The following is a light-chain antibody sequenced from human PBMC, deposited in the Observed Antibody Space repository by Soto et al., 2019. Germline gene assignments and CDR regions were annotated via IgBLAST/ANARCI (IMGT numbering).Light chain of an antibody. CDR2: VTGDGSH. Sequence: QPVLTQSPSASASLGASVKLTCTLSSAHGTYAIAWHQQQPEKGPRFLMKVTGDGSHMRGDGIPDRFSGSSSGAERYLIISSLQSEDEANYYRQTWGTGIRVFGGGTKLAVL. J-gene: IGLJ3*02. CDR3: QTWGTGIRV. V-gene: IGLV4-69*01. CDR1: SAHGTYA.